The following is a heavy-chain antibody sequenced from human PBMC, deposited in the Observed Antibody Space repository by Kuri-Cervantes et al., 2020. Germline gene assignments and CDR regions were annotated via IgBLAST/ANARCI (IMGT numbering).Heavy chain of an antibody. D-gene: IGHD6-19*01. Sequence: KVTCKGSGYSFTSYWIGWVRQMPEKGLEWMGIIYPGDSDTRYSPSFQGQVTISADKSVSTAYLQWSSLKASDTAMYYCASRSSGWYDAFDIWGQGTMVTVSS. J-gene: IGHJ3*02. CDR3: ASRSSGWYDAFDI. CDR2: IYPGDSDT. V-gene: IGHV5-51*01. CDR1: GYSFTSYW.